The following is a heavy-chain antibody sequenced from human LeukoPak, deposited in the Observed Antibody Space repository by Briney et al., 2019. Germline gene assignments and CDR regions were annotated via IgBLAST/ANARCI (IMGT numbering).Heavy chain of an antibody. CDR2: ISGSGGST. J-gene: IGHJ3*02. CDR1: GFTFSSYA. CDR3: ANQRVVVISDYDAFDI. Sequence: GGSLRLSCAASGFTFSSYAMSRVRQAPGKGLEWVSAISGSGGSTYYADSVKGRFTISRDNSKNTLYLLMNSLRAEDTAVYYCANQRVVVISDYDAFDIWGQGTMVTVSS. V-gene: IGHV3-23*01. D-gene: IGHD3-22*01.